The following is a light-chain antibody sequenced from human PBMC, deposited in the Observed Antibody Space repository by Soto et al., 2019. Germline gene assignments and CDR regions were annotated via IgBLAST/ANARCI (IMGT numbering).Light chain of an antibody. CDR3: QQYNSHSKYT. CDR1: QSINNW. J-gene: IGKJ2*01. CDR2: DAS. V-gene: IGKV1-5*01. Sequence: DIQMTKSPSTLSASVGDRVTITCRASQSINNWLAWYQQKPGKAPKLLIYDASSLESGVPSRFSGSGSGTEFTLTISSLQPDDFATYYCQQYNSHSKYTFGQGTKLEIK.